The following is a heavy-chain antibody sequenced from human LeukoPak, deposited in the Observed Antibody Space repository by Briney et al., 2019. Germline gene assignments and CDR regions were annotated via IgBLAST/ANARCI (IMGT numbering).Heavy chain of an antibody. V-gene: IGHV4-4*07. Sequence: PSETLSLTCTVSGGSISSYYWSWIRQPAGKGLEWIGRIYTSGSTNYNPSLKSRVTMSVDTSKNQFSLKLSSVTAADTAVYYCASTHYDSSGHTSDYWGQGTLVTVSS. CDR1: GGSISSYY. J-gene: IGHJ4*02. D-gene: IGHD3-22*01. CDR3: ASTHYDSSGHTSDY. CDR2: IYTSGST.